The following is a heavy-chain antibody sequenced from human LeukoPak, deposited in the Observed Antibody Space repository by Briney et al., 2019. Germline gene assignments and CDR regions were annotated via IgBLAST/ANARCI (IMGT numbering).Heavy chain of an antibody. CDR1: GFTFSNYW. CDR2: VNTDGTTT. Sequence: PGGSLRLSCAASGFTFSNYWMHWVRQAPGKGLVWVSRVNTDGTTTAYADSVKGRFTISRDNAKNTLYLQMDSLRAEDTAVYYCARSTYSASGVGYWGQGTRVTV. D-gene: IGHD6-13*01. J-gene: IGHJ4*02. V-gene: IGHV3-74*01. CDR3: ARSTYSASGVGY.